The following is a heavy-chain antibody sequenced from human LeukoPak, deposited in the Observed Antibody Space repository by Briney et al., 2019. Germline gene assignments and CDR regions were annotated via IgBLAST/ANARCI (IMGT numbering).Heavy chain of an antibody. CDR2: IYYSGST. CDR1: GGSISSYY. D-gene: IGHD2-15*01. J-gene: IGHJ6*02. Sequence: NPSETLSLTCTVSGGSISSYYWGWIRQLPGKGLEWIGYIYYSGSTNYNPSLKSRVTISVDTSKNQFSLKLSSVTAADTAVYYCARLGYCSGGSCLPGDYYYYYYGMDVWGQGTTVTVSS. CDR3: ARLGYCSGGSCLPGDYYYYYYGMDV. V-gene: IGHV4-59*01.